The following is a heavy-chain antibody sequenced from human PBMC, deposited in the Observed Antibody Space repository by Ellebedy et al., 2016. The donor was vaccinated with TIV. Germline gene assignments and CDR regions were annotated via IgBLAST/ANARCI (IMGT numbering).Heavy chain of an antibody. CDR1: GYTFTSYA. Sequence: ASVKVSCKASGYTFTSYAMHWVRQAPGQRLEWMGWISAGNGNTKYSQKFQGRVPITRDTSASTAYMELSSLRSEDTAVYYCARAFLLVVAATENWFDPWGQGTLVTVSS. CDR2: ISAGNGNT. D-gene: IGHD2-15*01. CDR3: ARAFLLVVAATENWFDP. V-gene: IGHV1-3*01. J-gene: IGHJ5*02.